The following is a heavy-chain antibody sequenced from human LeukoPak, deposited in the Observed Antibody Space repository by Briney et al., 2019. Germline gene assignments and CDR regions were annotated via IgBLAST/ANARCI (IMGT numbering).Heavy chain of an antibody. Sequence: QPGGSLRLSCAASGFTFDDYAMHWVRQAPGKGLKWDSLISGDGGSTYYADSVKGRFTISRDNSKNSLYLQMNSLRTEDTALYYCAKDMWRFGELDYDYWGQGTLVTVSS. CDR1: GFTFDDYA. CDR3: AKDMWRFGELDYDY. D-gene: IGHD3-10*01. V-gene: IGHV3-43*02. J-gene: IGHJ4*02. CDR2: ISGDGGST.